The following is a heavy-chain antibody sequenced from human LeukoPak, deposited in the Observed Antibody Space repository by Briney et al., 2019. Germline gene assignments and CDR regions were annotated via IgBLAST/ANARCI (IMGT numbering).Heavy chain of an antibody. CDR1: GFTFTSYG. D-gene: IGHD6-13*01. Sequence: PGGSLRLSCAASGFTFTSYGMSWVRQAPGKGLEWVSAINGDGADTYYADSVKGRFTISRDNSKNTLYLQMNSLRAEDTALYFCAKRLAVAGTYDLWGQGTLVTVSS. V-gene: IGHV3-23*01. CDR3: AKRLAVAGTYDL. J-gene: IGHJ5*02. CDR2: INGDGADT.